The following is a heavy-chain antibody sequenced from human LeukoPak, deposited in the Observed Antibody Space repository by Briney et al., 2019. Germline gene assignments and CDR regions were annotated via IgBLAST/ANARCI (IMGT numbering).Heavy chain of an antibody. V-gene: IGHV3-11*01. CDR3: AKFPGAGTTDWFDP. CDR1: GFTFSDYY. D-gene: IGHD1-14*01. CDR2: ISSSGSTI. J-gene: IGHJ5*02. Sequence: GGSLRLSCAASGFTFSDYYMSWIRQAPGKGLEWVSYISSSGSTIYYADSVKGRFTISRDNSKNTLYLQMNSLRAEDTAVYYCAKFPGAGTTDWFDPWGQGTLVTVSS.